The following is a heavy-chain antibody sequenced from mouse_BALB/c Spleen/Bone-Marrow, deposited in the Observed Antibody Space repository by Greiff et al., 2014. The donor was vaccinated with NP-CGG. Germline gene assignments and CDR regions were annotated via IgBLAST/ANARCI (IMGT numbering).Heavy chain of an antibody. CDR3: ARGVPMDY. J-gene: IGHJ4*01. Sequence: QVQLQQSGAELVRPGSSVKISCKASGYAFSSYWMNWVKQRPGQGLEWIGQIYPGDGDTNYNGKFKGKATLTADKSSSTAYMQLSSLTSEDSAVYFCARGVPMDYWCQGTSVTVSS. V-gene: IGHV1-80*01. CDR1: GYAFSSYW. CDR2: IYPGDGDT.